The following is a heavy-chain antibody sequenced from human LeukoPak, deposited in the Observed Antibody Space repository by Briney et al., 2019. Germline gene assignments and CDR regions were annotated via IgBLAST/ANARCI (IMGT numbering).Heavy chain of an antibody. Sequence: SETLSLTCTVSGGSISSGSYYWSWIRQPAGKGLEWIGRSYRSGSTNYNPSLKSRVTISVDTSKNQFSLKLSSVTAADTAVYYCARGSGSYLWVFDYWGQGTLVTVSS. D-gene: IGHD1-26*01. J-gene: IGHJ4*02. CDR2: SYRSGST. CDR1: GGSISSGSYY. V-gene: IGHV4-61*02. CDR3: ARGSGSYLWVFDY.